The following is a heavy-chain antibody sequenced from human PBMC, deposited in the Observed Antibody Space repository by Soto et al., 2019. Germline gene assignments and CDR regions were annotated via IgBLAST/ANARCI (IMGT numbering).Heavy chain of an antibody. J-gene: IGHJ5*02. CDR2: IIPIFGTA. Sequence: QVQLVQSGAEVKKPGSSVKVSCKASGGTFSSYAISWVRQAPGQGPEWMGGIIPIFGTANYAQKFQGIVTITADESTSTAYKELSSRGSEETAVYYWARGGGRAARLGNWFDPWGQGTLVTVSS. D-gene: IGHD6-6*01. CDR3: ARGGGRAARLGNWFDP. CDR1: GGTFSSYA. V-gene: IGHV1-69*01.